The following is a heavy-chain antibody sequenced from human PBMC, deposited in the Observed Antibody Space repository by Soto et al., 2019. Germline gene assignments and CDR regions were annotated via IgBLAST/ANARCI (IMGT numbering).Heavy chain of an antibody. Sequence: KPSETLSLTCTVSGGSVSSGSYFWSWIRQPPGKGLEWIGCIYYSGSTNYNPSLKNRVTISADTSKNRFSLRLRSATAADTAVYYCARDLQLGLFYYWGQGTPVTVSS. CDR2: IYYSGST. CDR1: GGSVSSGSYF. CDR3: ARDLQLGLFYY. J-gene: IGHJ4*02. D-gene: IGHD4-4*01. V-gene: IGHV4-61*01.